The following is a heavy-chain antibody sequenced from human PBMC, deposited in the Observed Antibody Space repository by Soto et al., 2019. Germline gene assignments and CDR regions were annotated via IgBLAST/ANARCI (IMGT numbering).Heavy chain of an antibody. V-gene: IGHV4-34*01. CDR3: ARGTREGWYFER. CDR2: INHSGST. CDR1: GGSFSGYY. J-gene: IGHJ2*01. Sequence: QVQLQQWGAGLLKPSETLSLTCAVYGGSFSGYYWSWIRQPPGKGLEWIGEINHSGSTNYNPSLKSRITISVDTSKNQFSLKLSSVTAADTAVYFCARGTREGWYFERWGRGTLVTVSS.